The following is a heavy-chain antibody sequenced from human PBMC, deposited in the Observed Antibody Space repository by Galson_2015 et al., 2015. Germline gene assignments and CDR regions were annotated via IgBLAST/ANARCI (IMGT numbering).Heavy chain of an antibody. CDR1: GGSVISVNYY. V-gene: IGHV4-61*01. J-gene: IGHJ4*02. Sequence: LSLTCTVSGGSVISVNYYWSWIRQSPGKGLEWIGYIYYSGSTNYNPSLKSRVTISVDTSKNQFSLKLSSVTAADTAVYYCARDGYSSGWYDYWGQGTLVTVPS. D-gene: IGHD6-19*01. CDR2: IYYSGST. CDR3: ARDGYSSGWYDY.